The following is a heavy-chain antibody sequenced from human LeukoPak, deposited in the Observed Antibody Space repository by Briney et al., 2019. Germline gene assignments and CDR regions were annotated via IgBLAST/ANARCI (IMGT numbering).Heavy chain of an antibody. CDR1: GFTFSSYA. Sequence: GGSLRLSCAASGFTFSSYAMSWVRQAPGKGLESVSAISGSGGSTYYADSVKGRFTISRDNSKNTLYLQMNSLRAEDTAVYYCAKVQRARDTAEIDYWGQGTLVTVSS. CDR3: AKVQRARDTAEIDY. J-gene: IGHJ4*02. CDR2: ISGSGGST. V-gene: IGHV3-23*01. D-gene: IGHD5-18*01.